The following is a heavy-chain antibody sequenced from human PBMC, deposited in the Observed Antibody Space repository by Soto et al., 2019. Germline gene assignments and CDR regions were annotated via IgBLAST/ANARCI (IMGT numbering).Heavy chain of an antibody. V-gene: IGHV4-4*02. D-gene: IGHD6-19*01. Sequence: QVQLQESGPGLVKPSGTLSLTCAVSSGSVFSSNWWSWVRLPPGKGLEWIGETRNSGVANYNPSLKTRVTITVDRSRNHIFLELSSVTAAETAVYYCASHLVMAGTRGFDHWGLGTLVTVSS. J-gene: IGHJ4*02. CDR3: ASHLVMAGTRGFDH. CDR1: SGSVFSSNW. CDR2: TRNSGVA.